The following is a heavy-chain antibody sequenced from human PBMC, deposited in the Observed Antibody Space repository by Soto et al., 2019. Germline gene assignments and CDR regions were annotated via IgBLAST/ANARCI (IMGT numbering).Heavy chain of an antibody. D-gene: IGHD2-8*01. CDR3: ARIIEGHNDYYYYYMDV. J-gene: IGHJ6*03. CDR1: GGSISSYY. CDR2: IYYSGST. Sequence: SETLSLTCTVSGGSISSYYWSWIRQPPGKGLEWIGYIYYSGSTNYNPSLKSRVTISVDTSKNQFSLKLSSVTAADTAVYYCARIIEGHNDYYYYYMDVWGKGTTVTVSS. V-gene: IGHV4-59*01.